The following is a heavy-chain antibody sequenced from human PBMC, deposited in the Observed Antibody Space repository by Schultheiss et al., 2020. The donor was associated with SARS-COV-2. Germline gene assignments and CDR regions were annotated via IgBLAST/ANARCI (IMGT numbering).Heavy chain of an antibody. CDR1: GFTFSSYA. CDR3: AKAGGAAADWGDY. D-gene: IGHD6-13*01. CDR2: ISGSGGST. V-gene: IGHV3-23*01. Sequence: GESLKISCAASGFTFSSYAMSWVRQAPGKGLEWVSAISGSGGSTYYADSVKGRFTISRDNSKNTLYLQMNSLRAEDTAVYYCAKAGGAAADWGDYWGQGTLVTVSS. J-gene: IGHJ4*02.